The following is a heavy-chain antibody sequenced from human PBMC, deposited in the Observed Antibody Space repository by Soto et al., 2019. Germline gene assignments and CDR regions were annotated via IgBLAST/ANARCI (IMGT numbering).Heavy chain of an antibody. CDR3: AINYYDSSGYLY. D-gene: IGHD3-22*01. Sequence: QVQLVQSGAEVKKPGASVKVSCKTSGHTLINYYMHWVRQAPGQGLDWLGKIDPSGNGTSYVERFQGRITLTSDTSTKTVYVELSSLRSEDTAIYHCAINYYDSSGYLYWGQGTLVTVSS. J-gene: IGHJ4*02. CDR2: IDPSGNGT. V-gene: IGHV1-46*01. CDR1: GHTLINYY.